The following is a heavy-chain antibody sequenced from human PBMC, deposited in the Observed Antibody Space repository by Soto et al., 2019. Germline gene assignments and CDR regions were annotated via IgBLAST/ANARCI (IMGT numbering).Heavy chain of an antibody. CDR1: GFTFSSYA. CDR2: ISGSGGST. D-gene: IGHD6-6*01. J-gene: IGHJ3*02. CDR3: AKDYRSIAARRGAFDT. V-gene: IGHV3-23*01. Sequence: XGSLRLSCAAAGFTFSSYAMSWVRQAPGKGLEWVSAISGSGGSTYYADSVKGRFTISRDNSKNTLYLQMNSLRAEDTAVYYCAKDYRSIAARRGAFDTWGQGTMVTVSS.